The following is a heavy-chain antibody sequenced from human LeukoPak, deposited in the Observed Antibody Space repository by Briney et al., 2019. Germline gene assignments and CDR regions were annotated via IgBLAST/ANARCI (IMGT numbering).Heavy chain of an antibody. V-gene: IGHV3-23*01. CDR2: IVGSGTST. Sequence: GGSLRLSCAASGFTFSSYAMSWVRQAPGKGLEWVSEIVGSGTSTYYADSVKGRFTISRDNSKNTLYLQMNSLRGEDTAVYYCAENGFYGILSRGMDGWGKGTTVTVSS. D-gene: IGHD3-9*01. CDR3: AENGFYGILSRGMDG. CDR1: GFTFSSYA. J-gene: IGHJ6*04.